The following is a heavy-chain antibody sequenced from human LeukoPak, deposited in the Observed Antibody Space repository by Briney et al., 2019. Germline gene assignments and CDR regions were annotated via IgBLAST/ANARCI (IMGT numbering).Heavy chain of an antibody. Sequence: SETLSLTCTVSGGSISSGSYYWSWIRQPAGKGLEWIGRIYTSGSTNYNPSLKSRVTISVDTSKNQFSLKLSSVTAADTAVYYCAREKWELRQSVFDIWGQGTMVTVSS. CDR2: IYTSGST. J-gene: IGHJ3*02. CDR1: GGSISSGSYY. D-gene: IGHD1-26*01. V-gene: IGHV4-61*02. CDR3: AREKWELRQSVFDI.